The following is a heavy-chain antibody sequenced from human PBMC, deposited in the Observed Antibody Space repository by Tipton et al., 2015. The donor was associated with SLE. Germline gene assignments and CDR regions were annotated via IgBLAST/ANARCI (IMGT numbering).Heavy chain of an antibody. CDR2: IYTSGTT. CDR1: GGSISSVSYY. CDR3: AREDPPTEVFDI. J-gene: IGHJ3*02. V-gene: IGHV4-61*09. Sequence: TLSLTCTVSGGSISSVSYYWSWIRQPAGKGLEWIGYIYTSGTTSYNPSLKSRVTISVDTSKNQFSLKLSSVTAADTAVYYCAREDPPTEVFDIWGQGTMVTVSS. D-gene: IGHD1-14*01.